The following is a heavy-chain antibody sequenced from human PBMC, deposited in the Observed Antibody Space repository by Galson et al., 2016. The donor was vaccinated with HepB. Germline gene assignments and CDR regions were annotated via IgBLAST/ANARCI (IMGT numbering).Heavy chain of an antibody. V-gene: IGHV1-2*06. CDR2: IDPYTGDT. D-gene: IGHD3-3*01. CDR1: GYTFSGFY. J-gene: IGHJ4*02. Sequence: SVKVSCKASGYTFSGFYIHWVRQAPGQGLEWMGRIDPYTGDTKFAQKFQGRVIMTRDTSVSTAYMEVTSLRSDDTAVIYCARGDDFWSGYYTLNHFDYWGQGTLVTFSS. CDR3: ARGDDFWSGYYTLNHFDY.